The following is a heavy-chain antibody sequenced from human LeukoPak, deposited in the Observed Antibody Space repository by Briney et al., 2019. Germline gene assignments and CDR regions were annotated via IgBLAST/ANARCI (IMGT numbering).Heavy chain of an antibody. CDR1: GYTFTSYG. CDR3: ARRVVAAALDY. Sequence: RASVKVSCKASGYTFTSYGISWVRQAPGQGLEWMGWINPNSGGTKYAQKFQGRVTMTRDTSISTAYMELSRLRSDDTAVYYCARRVVAAALDYWGQGTLVTVSS. D-gene: IGHD2-2*01. V-gene: IGHV1-2*02. CDR2: INPNSGGT. J-gene: IGHJ4*02.